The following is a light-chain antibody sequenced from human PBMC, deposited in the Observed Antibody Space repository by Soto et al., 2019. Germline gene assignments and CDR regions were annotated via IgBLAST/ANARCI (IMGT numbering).Light chain of an antibody. V-gene: IGKV1-13*02. CDR1: QGIRSA. J-gene: IGKJ1*01. CDR3: QQYSTLWK. CDR2: AAS. Sequence: AIQLTQSPSSLSASVGDRVTITCRASQGIRSALGWYQQKPGKVPKLLIYAASTLQSGVPSRFSGSGSGTEFTLTISSLQPDDFAAYYCQQYSTLWKFGQGTKV.